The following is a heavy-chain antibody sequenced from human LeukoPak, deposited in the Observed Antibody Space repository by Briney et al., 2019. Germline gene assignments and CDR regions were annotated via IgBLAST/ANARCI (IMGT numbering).Heavy chain of an antibody. J-gene: IGHJ6*03. CDR3: AKMHCSTTSRPYYMDV. D-gene: IGHD2-2*01. CDR2: IYAGGTT. CDR1: GLTVSSNY. Sequence: PGGSLRLSCAASGLTVSSNYMSWVRQAPGKGPEWVSVIYAGGTTYYADSVKGRFTISRDKDTLYLQMNSLRVEDTAVHYCAKMHCSTTSRPYYMDVWGNGTTVTVSS. V-gene: IGHV3-53*01.